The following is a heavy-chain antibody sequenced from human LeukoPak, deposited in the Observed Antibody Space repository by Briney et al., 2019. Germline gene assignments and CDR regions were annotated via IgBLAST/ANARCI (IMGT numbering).Heavy chain of an antibody. J-gene: IGHJ5*02. D-gene: IGHD2-15*01. CDR3: AKDMGLDP. CDR1: GFTFSSYW. V-gene: IGHV3-66*01. CDR2: IYSSGTT. Sequence: GGSLRLSCAASGFTFSSYWMHWVRQAPGKGLEWVSVIYSSGTTKSADSVKGRFTISRDNSNNTVFLQMNSLRAEDTAVYYCAKDMGLDPWSQGTLVTVSS.